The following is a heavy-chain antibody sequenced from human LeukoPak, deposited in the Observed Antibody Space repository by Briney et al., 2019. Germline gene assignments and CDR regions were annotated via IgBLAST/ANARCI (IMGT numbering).Heavy chain of an antibody. Sequence: ASVKVSCKASGYTFTSYGISWVRQAPGQGLEWMGWISAYNGNTNYAQKLQGRVTMTTDTSTSTAYMELRSLRSDDTAVYYCARDDPSRSWYLIDYWGQGTLVTVSS. J-gene: IGHJ4*02. D-gene: IGHD6-13*01. CDR1: GYTFTSYG. V-gene: IGHV1-18*01. CDR3: ARDDPSRSWYLIDY. CDR2: ISAYNGNT.